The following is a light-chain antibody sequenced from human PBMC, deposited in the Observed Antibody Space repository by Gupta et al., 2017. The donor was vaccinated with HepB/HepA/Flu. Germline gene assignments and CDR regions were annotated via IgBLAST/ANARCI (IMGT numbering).Light chain of an antibody. CDR3: QCFDWRLKGWV. J-gene: IGLJ3*02. V-gene: IGLV1-40*01. Sequence: HSLLTQPPSVSGAPGLRVTIYCTGSSSNIPAGYDVHWYQQVSGTGPPLLIYVNNNRTTGVPVRFSGSRSRTAAALAITRLQAEDEADYYCQCFDWRLKGWVFGGGTKLTVL. CDR2: VNN. CDR1: SSNIPAGYD.